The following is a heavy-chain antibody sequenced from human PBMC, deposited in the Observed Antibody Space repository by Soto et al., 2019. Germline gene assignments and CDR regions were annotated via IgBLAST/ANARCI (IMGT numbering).Heavy chain of an antibody. CDR1: GGTFSSYA. CDR2: IIPIFGTA. Sequence: SVKVSCKGSGGTFSSYAISWVRQAPGQGLEWMGGIIPIFGTANYAQKFQGRVTITADESTSTAYMELSSLRSEDTAVYYCAXEQDSYGSYYYYYGMDVWGQGTTVTVSS. D-gene: IGHD5-18*01. CDR3: AXEQDSYGSYYYYYGMDV. V-gene: IGHV1-69*13. J-gene: IGHJ6*02.